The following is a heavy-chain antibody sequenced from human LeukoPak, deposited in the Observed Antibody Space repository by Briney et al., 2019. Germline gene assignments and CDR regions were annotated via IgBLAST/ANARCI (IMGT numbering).Heavy chain of an antibody. J-gene: IGHJ4*02. D-gene: IGHD5-18*01. CDR2: ISVYNGHT. Sequence: GASVKVSCKASGYIFTSYGISWVRQAPGQRLEWMGWISVYNGHTNYAQKFQDRVTMTTDTSTNTAYMELRGLTSDDTAVYYCAKYGAGGRYSYGYAYFDYWGQGTLVTVSS. V-gene: IGHV1-18*01. CDR1: GYIFTSYG. CDR3: AKYGAGGRYSYGYAYFDY.